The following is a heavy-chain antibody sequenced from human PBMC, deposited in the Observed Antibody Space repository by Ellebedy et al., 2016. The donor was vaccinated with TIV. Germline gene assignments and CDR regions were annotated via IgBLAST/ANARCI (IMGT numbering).Heavy chain of an antibody. CDR3: ARDSGDYGPDY. D-gene: IGHD4-17*01. CDR1: GFTFSSHY. J-gene: IGHJ4*02. CDR2: ISPSGDVT. Sequence: ASVKVSCKTSGFTFSSHYIHWVRQAPGQGLEWVGQISPSGDVTKYAQRFHGRVAITRDTSPSTVYMELSSLRSEDTAVYHCARDSGDYGPDYWGQGTLVTVSA. V-gene: IGHV1-46*01.